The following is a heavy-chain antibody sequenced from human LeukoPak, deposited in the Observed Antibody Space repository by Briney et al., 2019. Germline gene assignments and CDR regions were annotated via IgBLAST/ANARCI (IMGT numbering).Heavy chain of an antibody. D-gene: IGHD6-13*01. Sequence: SETLSLTCAVYGGSFSGYYWSWIRQPPGKGLEWIGEINHSGSTNYNPSLKSRVTISVDTSKNQFSLKLSSVTAADTAVYYCARGTALAAAGMDGGYYYYGMDVWGQGTTVTVSS. CDR1: GGSFSGYY. CDR2: INHSGST. CDR3: ARGTALAAAGMDGGYYYYGMDV. J-gene: IGHJ6*02. V-gene: IGHV4-34*01.